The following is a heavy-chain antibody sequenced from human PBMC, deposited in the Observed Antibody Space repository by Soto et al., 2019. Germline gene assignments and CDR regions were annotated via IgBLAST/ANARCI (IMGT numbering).Heavy chain of an antibody. V-gene: IGHV1-69*13. CDR1: GGTLSIYA. CDR2: IIPIFGTA. CDR3: ARDEGWNYYYGMDV. J-gene: IGHJ6*02. Sequence: GASVKLTCTASGGTLSIYAISWVRQAPGQGLEWMGGIIPIFGTANYAQKFQGRVTITADESTSTAYMELNSLRAEDTAVYYCARDEGWNYYYGMDVWGQGTTVTVSS. D-gene: IGHD6-19*01.